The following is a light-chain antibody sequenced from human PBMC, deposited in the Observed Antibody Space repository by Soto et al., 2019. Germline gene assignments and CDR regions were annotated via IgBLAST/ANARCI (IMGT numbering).Light chain of an antibody. CDR1: SSKIGSNT. CDR3: AAGDDSLNGFVG. Sequence: QSVLTQPPSASGTPGQRVTISCSGSSSKIGSNTVNWYQQLPGTAPKLLIYSNNQRPSGVPDRFSGFKSGTSASLAISGRQSEDEADEDGAAGDDSLNGFVGFGGGTKLTGL. CDR2: SNN. V-gene: IGLV1-44*01. J-gene: IGLJ2*01.